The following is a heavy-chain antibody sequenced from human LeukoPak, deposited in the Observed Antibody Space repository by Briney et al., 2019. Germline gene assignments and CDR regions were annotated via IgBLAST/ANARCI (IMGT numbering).Heavy chain of an antibody. D-gene: IGHD2-8*01. CDR3: AKGVNGISYTFDY. Sequence: GGSLRLSCAASGFTFSVAAMTWVRQAPGKGLEWVSLISGDGVTTYYADSVTGRATISRDNGKNSLSLQLNSLKTEDTAFYYCAKGVNGISYTFDYWGRGTLVTVSS. J-gene: IGHJ4*02. V-gene: IGHV3-43*02. CDR1: GFTFSVAA. CDR2: ISGDGVTT.